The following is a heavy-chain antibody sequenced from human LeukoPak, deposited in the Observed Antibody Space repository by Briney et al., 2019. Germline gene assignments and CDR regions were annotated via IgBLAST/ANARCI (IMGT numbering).Heavy chain of an antibody. Sequence: GGSLRLSCEVSGFTFRDYSIHWFRQAPGGGLVWVAHISYNGIDEHYAGSVKGRFTVSRDDSKNTAYLLMSGLTTEDTAFYYCAKLGYGFDYWGQGTLVIVSS. CDR3: AKLGYGFDY. V-gene: IGHV3-30*18. J-gene: IGHJ4*02. CDR2: ISYNGIDE. D-gene: IGHD2-15*01. CDR1: GFTFRDYS.